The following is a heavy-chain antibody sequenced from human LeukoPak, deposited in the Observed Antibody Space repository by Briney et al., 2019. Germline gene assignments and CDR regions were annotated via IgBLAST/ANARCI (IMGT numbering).Heavy chain of an antibody. CDR2: ISYDGSNK. Sequence: GGSLRLSCAASGFTFSSYAMHWVRQAPGKGLEWVALISYDGSNKYYADSVKGRFTISRDNSKNTLYLQMNSLRVEDTAVYYCARALVVEPANNDFWGQGTLVTVSS. CDR1: GFTFSSYA. V-gene: IGHV3-30*04. D-gene: IGHD2-2*01. CDR3: ARALVVEPANNDF. J-gene: IGHJ4*02.